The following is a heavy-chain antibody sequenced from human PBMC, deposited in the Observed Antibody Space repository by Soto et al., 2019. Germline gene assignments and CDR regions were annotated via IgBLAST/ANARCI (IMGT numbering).Heavy chain of an antibody. CDR1: GYTFTNYG. V-gene: IGHV1-18*04. D-gene: IGHD3-10*01. CDR2: ISAYNRNT. J-gene: IGHJ4*02. CDR3: ARDRSINHRDFDL. Sequence: QVQLVQSGAEMKKPGASVKVSCKTSGYTFTNYGLSWVRQAPGQGLEWMGWISAYNRNTNYAQNLQDRVTLTTDTSTSTAYMELRSLKSDDTAVYYCARDRSINHRDFDLWGQGTLFTVSS.